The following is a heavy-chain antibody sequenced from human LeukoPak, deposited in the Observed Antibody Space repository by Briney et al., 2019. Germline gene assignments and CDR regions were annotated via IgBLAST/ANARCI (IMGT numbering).Heavy chain of an antibody. CDR3: ARVRLDTGWFDP. D-gene: IGHD3-10*01. Sequence: SETLSLTCTVSGGSISSYYWSWIRQPPGKGLEWIGYIYYSGSTNYNPSPKSRVTISVDTSKNQFSLKLSSVTAADTAVYYCARVRLDTGWFDPWGQGTLVTVSS. J-gene: IGHJ5*02. CDR1: GGSISSYY. CDR2: IYYSGST. V-gene: IGHV4-59*08.